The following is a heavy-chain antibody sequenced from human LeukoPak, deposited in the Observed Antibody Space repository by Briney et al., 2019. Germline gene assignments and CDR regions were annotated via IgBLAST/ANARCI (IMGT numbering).Heavy chain of an antibody. CDR2: IYYSGST. Sequence: SQTLSLTCAVSGGSISSGGYSWSWIRQPPGKGLEWIGYIYYSGSTNYNPSLKSRVTISVDTSKNQFSLKLSSVTAADTAVYYCAASNYGQDFDYWGQGTLVTVSS. CDR3: AASNYGQDFDY. CDR1: GGSISSGGYS. V-gene: IGHV4-30-2*02. D-gene: IGHD3-10*01. J-gene: IGHJ4*02.